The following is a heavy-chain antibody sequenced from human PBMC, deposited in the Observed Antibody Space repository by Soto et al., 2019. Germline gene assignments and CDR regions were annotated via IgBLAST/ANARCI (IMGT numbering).Heavy chain of an antibody. D-gene: IGHD2-15*01. CDR3: ARDQYCSGGSCSKGSTYYYYYYGMDV. Sequence: ASVKVSCKASGYTFTSYGISWVRQAPGQGLEWMGWISAYNGNTNYAQKLQGRVTMTTDTSTSTAYMELRSLRSDDTAVYYCARDQYCSGGSCSKGSTYYYYYYGMDVWGQGTTVTVSS. CDR2: ISAYNGNT. CDR1: GYTFTSYG. J-gene: IGHJ6*02. V-gene: IGHV1-18*01.